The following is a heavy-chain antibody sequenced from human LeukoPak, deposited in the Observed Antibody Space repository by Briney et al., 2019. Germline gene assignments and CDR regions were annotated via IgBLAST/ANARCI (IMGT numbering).Heavy chain of an antibody. CDR3: ARDSARGAPYYGMDV. CDR2: IYYSGST. V-gene: IGHV4-59*01. D-gene: IGHD3-10*01. Sequence: SETLSLTCTVSGGSISSYYWSWIRQPPGKGLEWIGYIYYSGSTNYNPSLKSRVTISVDTSKNQFSLKRSSVTAADTAVYYCARDSARGAPYYGMDVWGQGTTVTVSS. CDR1: GGSISSYY. J-gene: IGHJ6*02.